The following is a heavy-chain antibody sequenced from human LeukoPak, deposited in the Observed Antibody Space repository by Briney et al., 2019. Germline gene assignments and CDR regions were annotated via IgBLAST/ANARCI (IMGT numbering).Heavy chain of an antibody. CDR1: GFTFSSYW. J-gene: IGHJ4*02. D-gene: IGHD4-11*01. CDR2: IKQDGSEK. V-gene: IGHV3-7*01. CDR3: ATILSNTSPFEY. Sequence: PGGSLRLSCAAPGFTFSSYWMTWVRQAPGKGPEWVANIKQDGSEKYYVGSVKGRFTISRDNAKNSLFLQMNSLKAEDTAVYYCATILSNTSPFEYWGQGTLVTVSS.